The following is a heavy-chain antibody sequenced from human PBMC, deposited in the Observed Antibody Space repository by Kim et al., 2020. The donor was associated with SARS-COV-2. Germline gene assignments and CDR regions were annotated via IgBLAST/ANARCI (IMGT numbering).Heavy chain of an antibody. V-gene: IGHV1-18*01. J-gene: IGHJ4*02. CDR2: ISAYNGNT. D-gene: IGHD6-19*01. Sequence: ASVKVSCKASGYTFTSYGISWVRQAPGQGLEWMGWISAYNGNTNYAQKLQGRVTMTTDTSTSTAYMELRSLRSDDTAVYYCARAQYDLGIAVAGSPFDYWGQGTLFTVSS. CDR1: GYTFTSYG. CDR3: ARAQYDLGIAVAGSPFDY.